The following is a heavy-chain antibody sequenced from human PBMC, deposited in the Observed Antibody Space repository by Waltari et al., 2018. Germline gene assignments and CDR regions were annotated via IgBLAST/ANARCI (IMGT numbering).Heavy chain of an antibody. CDR3: ARGNGYDNSGYSAYGPYPDY. J-gene: IGHJ4*02. Sequence: QVQLVQSGAEVKKPGASVKVSCKASGYTFTSFDINWVRQATGPGLGWMGWMNPNSGYTGYAQKFQGRVTITRNTSISTAYMELSTLRSEDTAVYYCARGNGYDNSGYSAYGPYPDYWGQGTLVTVSS. D-gene: IGHD3-22*01. CDR2: MNPNSGYT. V-gene: IGHV1-8*01. CDR1: GYTFTSFD.